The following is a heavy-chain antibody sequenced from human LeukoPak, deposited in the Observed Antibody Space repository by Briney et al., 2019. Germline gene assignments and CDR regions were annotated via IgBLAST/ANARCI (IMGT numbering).Heavy chain of an antibody. Sequence: GRSLRLSCAASGFTFSSYGMHWVRQAPGKGLEWVAVIWYDGSNKYYADSVKGRFTIPRDNSKNTLYLQMNSLRAEDTAVYYCAIDLGRFLEWLQVWGQGTTVTVSS. J-gene: IGHJ6*02. V-gene: IGHV3-33*01. CDR2: IWYDGSNK. CDR1: GFTFSSYG. D-gene: IGHD3-3*01. CDR3: AIDLGRFLEWLQV.